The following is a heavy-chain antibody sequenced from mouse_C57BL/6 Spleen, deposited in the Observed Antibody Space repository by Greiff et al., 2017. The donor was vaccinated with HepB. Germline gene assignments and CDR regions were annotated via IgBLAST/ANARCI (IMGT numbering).Heavy chain of an antibody. CDR2: ISYDGSN. D-gene: IGHD2-4*01. V-gene: IGHV3-6*01. CDR1: GYSITSGYY. Sequence: EVKLMESGPGPVKPSQSLSLTCSVTGYSITSGYYWNWIRQFPGNKLEWMGYISYDGSNNYNPSLKNRISITRDTSKNQFFLKLNSVTTEDTATYYCARVRFYDYDDGFDYWGQGTTLTVSS. J-gene: IGHJ2*01. CDR3: ARVRFYDYDDGFDY.